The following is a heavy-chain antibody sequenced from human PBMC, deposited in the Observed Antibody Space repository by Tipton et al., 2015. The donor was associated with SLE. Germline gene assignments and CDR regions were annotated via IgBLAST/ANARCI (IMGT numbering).Heavy chain of an antibody. D-gene: IGHD1-1*01. CDR1: GFTFSSYG. J-gene: IGHJ4*02. Sequence: SGFTFSSYGMTWVRQAPGKGLEWVSAMSNSGDSTLYADSVKGRFTISRDNSKNTLYLQMSSLRAEDTAVYYCAKRLGYNITPRGGFDYWGQGTLVTVSS. CDR3: AKRLGYNITPRGGFDY. CDR2: MSNSGDST. V-gene: IGHV3-23*01.